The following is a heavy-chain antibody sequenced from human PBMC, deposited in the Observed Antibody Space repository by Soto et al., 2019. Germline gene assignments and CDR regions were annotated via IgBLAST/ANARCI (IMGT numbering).Heavy chain of an antibody. V-gene: IGHV3-30*18. Sequence: LRLSCAASGFTFSSYGMHWVRQAPGKGLEWVAVISYDGSNKYYADSVKGRFTISRDNSKNTLYLQMNSLRAEDTAVYYCANLDSSGWDYYYYGMDVWGQGTTVTVSS. CDR2: ISYDGSNK. CDR1: GFTFSSYG. CDR3: ANLDSSGWDYYYYGMDV. J-gene: IGHJ6*02. D-gene: IGHD6-19*01.